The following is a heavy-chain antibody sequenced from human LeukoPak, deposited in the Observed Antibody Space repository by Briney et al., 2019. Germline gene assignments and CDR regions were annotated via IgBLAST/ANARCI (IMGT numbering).Heavy chain of an antibody. D-gene: IGHD3-10*01. CDR2: ISWNSGTI. J-gene: IGHJ6*03. Sequence: GRSLRLSCAASGVTFDDYAMRWVRQAPGKSLEWVSGISWNSGTICYAASVKGRFTISRDKAKNSLYLQMNSLRAADTALYYCAKEMFPMVRGYYMDVWGKGTTVTIFS. V-gene: IGHV3-9*01. CDR3: AKEMFPMVRGYYMDV. CDR1: GVTFDDYA.